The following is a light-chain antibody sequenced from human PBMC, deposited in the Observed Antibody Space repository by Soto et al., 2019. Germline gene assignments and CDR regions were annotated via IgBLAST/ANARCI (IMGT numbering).Light chain of an antibody. V-gene: IGKV3-20*01. CDR1: QSVSSSY. J-gene: IGKJ1*01. CDR2: GAS. Sequence: EIVLTQSPGTLSLSPGERATLSCRASQSVSSSYLAWYQQKHGQAPRLLIYGASSRATRIPDRFSGSGSGTDFTLTITRLEPEDFAVYYCHQYGDSRQAFGQGTKVEIK. CDR3: HQYGDSRQA.